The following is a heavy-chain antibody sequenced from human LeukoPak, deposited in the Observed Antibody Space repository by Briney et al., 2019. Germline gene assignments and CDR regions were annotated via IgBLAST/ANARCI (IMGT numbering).Heavy chain of an antibody. CDR2: IYSGGST. CDR1: GFTVSSNY. D-gene: IGHD3-10*01. V-gene: IGHV3-53*01. Sequence: GGSLRLSCAASGFTVSSNYMSWVRQAPGKGLEWVSVIYSGGSTYYADSVKGRFTIPRDNSKNTLYLQMNSLRAEDTAVYYCASYGSGESYGMDVWGQGTTVTVSS. CDR3: ASYGSGESYGMDV. J-gene: IGHJ6*02.